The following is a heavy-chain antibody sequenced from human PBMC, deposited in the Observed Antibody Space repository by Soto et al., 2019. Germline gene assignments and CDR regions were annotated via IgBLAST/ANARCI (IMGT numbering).Heavy chain of an antibody. J-gene: IGHJ4*02. CDR2: IKFDGSEK. D-gene: IGHD2-2*01. V-gene: IGHV3-7*03. CDR3: VKDGGYCSSTTCYSPRNHYFDS. CDR1: GFTFSDYW. Sequence: GGSLRLSCAASGFTFSDYWMSWVRQAPGKGPEWVANIKFDGSEKQYVDSVKGRFSISRDNSRNSLFLQMNSLRAGDTAVYYCVKDGGYCSSTTCYSPRNHYFDSWGQGTLVTSPQ.